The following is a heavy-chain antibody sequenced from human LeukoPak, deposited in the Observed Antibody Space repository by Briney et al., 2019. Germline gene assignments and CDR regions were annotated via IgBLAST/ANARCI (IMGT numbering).Heavy chain of an antibody. CDR3: AREITMVRGGMLDV. V-gene: IGHV4-4*07. CDR1: GGSISSYY. J-gene: IGHJ6*04. CDR2: IYTSGNT. D-gene: IGHD3-10*01. Sequence: PSETLSLTCTVSGGSISSYYWSWIRQPAGKGLEWIGRIYTSGNTNYNPSLKSRVTMSVDTSKNQFSLKLSSVTAADTAVYYCAREITMVRGGMLDVWGKGTTVTVSS.